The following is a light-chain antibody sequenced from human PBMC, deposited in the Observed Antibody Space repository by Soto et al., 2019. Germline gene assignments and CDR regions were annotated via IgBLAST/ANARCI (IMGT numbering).Light chain of an antibody. J-gene: IGKJ1*01. V-gene: IGKV3-20*01. CDR3: HHYET. CDR1: QSVSRSY. Sequence: EIVLTQSPGTLSLSPGHRATLSCRASQSVSRSYLGWYQQKPGQAPRLLMYGASIRAAGVPDRFSGSGSGTEFTLTNSRLEPEDFTVYYCHHYETFGQGTKVEIK. CDR2: GAS.